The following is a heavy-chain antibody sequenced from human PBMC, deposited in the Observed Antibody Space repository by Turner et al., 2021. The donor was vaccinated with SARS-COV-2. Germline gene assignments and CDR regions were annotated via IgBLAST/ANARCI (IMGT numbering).Heavy chain of an antibody. CDR1: GFTFSTYG. CDR2: IVNYGTNK. D-gene: IGHD1-1*01. CDR3: AKQRDGYNSPFDY. Sequence: QLHLVEPGGGVVQPGGSLTLSCAASGFTFSTYGMHWVRQGPGKGMGWVAVIVNYGTNKYHLDYVGGRLTISRDNYKKTIYLQKNSLRADETAVFYCAKQRDGYNSPFDYWGQGALVSVSS. V-gene: IGHV3-30*18. J-gene: IGHJ4*02.